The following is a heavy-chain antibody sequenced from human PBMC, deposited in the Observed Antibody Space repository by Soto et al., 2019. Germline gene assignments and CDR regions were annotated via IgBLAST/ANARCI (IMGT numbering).Heavy chain of an antibody. V-gene: IGHV3-23*01. CDR3: AKDDVDIVATSAKN. CDR2: ISGSGGST. J-gene: IGHJ4*02. CDR1: GFTFSSYA. Sequence: GGSLRLSCAASGFTFSSYAMSWVRQAPGKGLEWVSAISGSGGSTYYADSVKGRFTISRDNSKNTLYLQMNSLRAEDTAVYYCAKDDVDIVATSAKNWGQGTLVTVSS. D-gene: IGHD5-12*01.